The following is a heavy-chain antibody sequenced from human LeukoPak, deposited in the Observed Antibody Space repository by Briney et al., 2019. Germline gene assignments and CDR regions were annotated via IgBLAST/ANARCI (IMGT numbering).Heavy chain of an antibody. Sequence: ASVKVSCKASGNTFTGYYMHWVRQAPGQGLEWMGWINPDSGGTNSAQKFQGRVTMTRDTSISTAYSELSRLTSDDTAVYYCARPITATGYYFDYWGQGTLVTVSS. V-gene: IGHV1-2*02. D-gene: IGHD6-13*01. CDR1: GNTFTGYY. CDR2: INPDSGGT. CDR3: ARPITATGYYFDY. J-gene: IGHJ4*02.